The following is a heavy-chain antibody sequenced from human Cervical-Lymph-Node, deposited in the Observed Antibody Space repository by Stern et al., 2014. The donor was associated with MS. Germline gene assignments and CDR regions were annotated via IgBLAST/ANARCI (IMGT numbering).Heavy chain of an antibody. CDR3: AKGVGWTPDS. CDR1: GGYISADY. V-gene: IGHV4-59*12. CDR2: FYYNGDT. D-gene: IGHD1-26*01. Sequence: QVQLQESGPGLVKPSETLSLTCTVSGGYISADYWNWVRQPPGKGLEWMGYFYYNGDTNYNPSLKSRVTISVNTSKNQFSLRLTSVTAADTAVYYCAKGVGWTPDSWGQGTLVTVSS. J-gene: IGHJ4*02.